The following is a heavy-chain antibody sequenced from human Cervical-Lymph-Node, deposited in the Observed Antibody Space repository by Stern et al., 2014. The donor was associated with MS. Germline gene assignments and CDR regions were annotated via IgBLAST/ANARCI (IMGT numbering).Heavy chain of an antibody. CDR2: INPNSGAT. CDR1: GYTFSVYN. Sequence: QVQLVQSGAEVKKPGASLKVSCKASGYTFSVYNIHWVRQAPGQGLEWMGRINPNSGATNYAQKFQGRVTMTRDTSISIVYMELTRLRSDDTAVYYCARGASDYWGQGTLVTVSS. V-gene: IGHV1-2*06. CDR3: ARGASDY. J-gene: IGHJ4*02. D-gene: IGHD3-16*01.